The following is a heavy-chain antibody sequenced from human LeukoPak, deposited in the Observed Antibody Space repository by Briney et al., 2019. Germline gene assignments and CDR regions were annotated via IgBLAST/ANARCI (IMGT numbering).Heavy chain of an antibody. CDR1: GFIFSVYA. Sequence: GGSLTLSSEDSGFIFSVYAMSCVRQARGKGLEWVSSISGNSARTYYASSGKGRFTISRKNFRNTVHLEMSRRGAEDTALYYCAKGGRDFDFWRFDYWGQGNLVIVSS. CDR3: AKGGRDFDFWRFDY. D-gene: IGHD3-3*01. CDR2: ISGNSART. J-gene: IGHJ4*02. V-gene: IGHV3-23*01.